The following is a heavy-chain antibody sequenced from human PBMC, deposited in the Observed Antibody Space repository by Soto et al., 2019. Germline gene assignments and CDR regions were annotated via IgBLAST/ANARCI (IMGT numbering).Heavy chain of an antibody. Sequence: EVQLLESGGGLVKPGGSLRLSCTASGFTFSSYSMNWVRRAPGKGLEWVSSISSSSSFRYYAGSVKGRFTISRDNAKNCLYLQMNSLRSEDTAVYYCAVGEETATPYFANCGQGTLFPVSS. CDR1: GFTFSSYS. CDR3: AVGEETATPYFAN. D-gene: IGHD1-7*01. J-gene: IGHJ4*02. V-gene: IGHV3-21*01. CDR2: ISSSSSFR.